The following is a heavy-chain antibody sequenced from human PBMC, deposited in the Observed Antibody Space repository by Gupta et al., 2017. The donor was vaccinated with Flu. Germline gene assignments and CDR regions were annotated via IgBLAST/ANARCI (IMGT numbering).Heavy chain of an antibody. V-gene: IGHV4-59*08. CDR3: ARQVSRWAPPYS. Sequence: GSITNSYWTLVRQPPGKGLEWVCDVYFSGTSTYSPSLKSRVTISIDTSKNQFSLSVNSVTAADTAVYSCARQVSRWAPPYSWGQGTPVTVSS. J-gene: IGHJ4*02. CDR2: VYFSGTS. CDR1: GSITNSY. D-gene: IGHD1-26*01.